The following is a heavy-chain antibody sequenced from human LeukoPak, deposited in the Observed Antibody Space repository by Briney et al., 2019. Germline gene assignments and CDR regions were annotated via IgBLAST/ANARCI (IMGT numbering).Heavy chain of an antibody. CDR1: GGSFSGYY. D-gene: IGHD3-10*01. CDR2: INHSGST. CDR3: ARKGYYYGSGSYYIPYYFDY. Sequence: SETLSLTRAVYGGSFSGYYWSWIRQPPGKGLEWIGEINHSGSTNYNPSLKSRVTISVDTSKNQFSLKLSSVTAADTAVYYCARKGYYYGSGSYYIPYYFDYWGQGTLVTVSS. V-gene: IGHV4-34*01. J-gene: IGHJ4*02.